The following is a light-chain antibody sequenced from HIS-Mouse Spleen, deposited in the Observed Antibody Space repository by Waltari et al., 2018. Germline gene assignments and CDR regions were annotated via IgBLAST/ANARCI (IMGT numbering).Light chain of an antibody. CDR3: LLSYSGARWV. CDR1: TRAVTCGHY. J-gene: IGLJ3*02. V-gene: IGLV7-46*01. CDR2: NPR. Sequence: QAVVTQAPSLTVSPGGTGTPTCGSSTRAVTCGHYPYWFHQRPGQAPRTLIYNPRNKPSWKPARFSGSLLGGKAALTLSGAQPEDEAEYYCLLSYSGARWVFGGGTKLTVL.